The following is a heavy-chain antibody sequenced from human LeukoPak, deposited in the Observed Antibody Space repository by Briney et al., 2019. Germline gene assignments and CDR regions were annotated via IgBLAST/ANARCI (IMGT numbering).Heavy chain of an antibody. V-gene: IGHV4-4*07. CDR1: GDSISSYY. CDR3: ASSPLYDILTGNYRPAYHFDY. J-gene: IGHJ4*02. D-gene: IGHD3-9*01. Sequence: SETLSLTCTVSGDSISSYYWNWIRQPAGKGLEWIGRIYPNGGTNYTPSLKSRVTMSVDTSKNQFSLKLSSVTAADTAVYYCASSPLYDILTGNYRPAYHFDYWGQGTLLTVSS. CDR2: IYPNGGT.